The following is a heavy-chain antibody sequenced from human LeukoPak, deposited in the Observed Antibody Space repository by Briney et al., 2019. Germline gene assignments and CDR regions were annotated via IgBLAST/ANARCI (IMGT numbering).Heavy chain of an antibody. CDR2: IYSGGST. CDR1: GFTVSSDY. CDR3: ANGDYYDSSGYYSASDY. V-gene: IGHV3-53*01. Sequence: PGGSLRLSCAASGFTVSSDYMSWVRQAPGKGLEWVSVIYSGGSTYYADSVKGRFTISRDNSKNTLYLQMNSLRAEDTAVYYCANGDYYDSSGYYSASDYWGQGTLVTVSS. J-gene: IGHJ4*02. D-gene: IGHD3-22*01.